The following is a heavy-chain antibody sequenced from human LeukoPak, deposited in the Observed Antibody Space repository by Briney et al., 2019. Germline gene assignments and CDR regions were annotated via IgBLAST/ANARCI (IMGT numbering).Heavy chain of an antibody. CDR3: ARGGYYGSGSASNWFDP. V-gene: IGHV4-59*01. D-gene: IGHD3-10*01. CDR2: IYYSGST. J-gene: IGHJ5*02. CDR1: GVSISSYY. Sequence: PSETLSLTCTVSGVSISSYYWSWIRQPPGKGLEWIGYIYYSGSTNYKPSLKSRVTISVDTSKNQFSLKLSSVTAADTAVYYCARGGYYGSGSASNWFDPWGQGTLVTVSS.